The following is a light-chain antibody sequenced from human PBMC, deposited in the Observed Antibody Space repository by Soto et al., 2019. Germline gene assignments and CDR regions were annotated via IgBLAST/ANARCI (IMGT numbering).Light chain of an antibody. J-gene: IGLJ1*01. CDR3: SSYTSSSTRV. CDR1: SSDVGGYNY. Sequence: QSVLTQPASVSGSPGQASTISCTGTSSDVGGYNYVSWYQQHPGKAPKLRIYEVSNRPSGVANRFSGSKSGNTASLTISGLQAEDEADYYCSSYTSSSTRVFGTGTKVTVL. CDR2: EVS. V-gene: IGLV2-14*01.